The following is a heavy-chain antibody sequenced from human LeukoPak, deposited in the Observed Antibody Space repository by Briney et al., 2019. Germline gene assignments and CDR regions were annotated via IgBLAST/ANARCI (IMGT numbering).Heavy chain of an antibody. D-gene: IGHD6-13*01. CDR2: ISYDESKK. CDR3: AKGLDRGSSSWSIRPFDY. V-gene: IGHV3-30*18. Sequence: PGGSLRLSCAASGFTFSSYEMNWVRQAPGKGLEWVAVISYDESKKYYADSVKGRFTISRDNSKNTLYLQMNSLRAEDTAVYYCAKGLDRGSSSWSIRPFDYWGQGTLVTVSS. J-gene: IGHJ4*02. CDR1: GFTFSSYE.